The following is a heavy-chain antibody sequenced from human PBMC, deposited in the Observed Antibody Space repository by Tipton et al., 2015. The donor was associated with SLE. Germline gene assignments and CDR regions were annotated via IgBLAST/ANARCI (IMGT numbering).Heavy chain of an antibody. CDR3: ARWGDGRTFDY. CDR1: GFTFRSHG. V-gene: IGHV3-33*08. Sequence: QVQLVQSGGGLVQPGGSLRLSCAASGFTFRSHGMNWVRQAPSKGLEWAAVIWYDGSNKYYVDSVKGRFTISRDNSKNTLSLQMNSLRVEDTAVYYCARWGDGRTFDYWGQGTLVTVSS. CDR2: IWYDGSNK. J-gene: IGHJ4*02. D-gene: IGHD1-26*01.